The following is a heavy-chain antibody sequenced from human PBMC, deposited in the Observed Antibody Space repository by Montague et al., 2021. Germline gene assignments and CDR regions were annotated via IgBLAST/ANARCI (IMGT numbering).Heavy chain of an antibody. V-gene: IGHV4-59*01. D-gene: IGHD2-8*01. CDR3: ARKGTNWDY. CDR1: GDSINFYY. J-gene: IGHJ4*02. Sequence: SETLSLTCTVSGDSINFYYWSWIRQPPGKGLEWVGYVYYTGTTNYNPSLKIRVTISVDTSRNQFFLNVNSVTAADTAVYYCARKGTNWDYWGQGTLVTVSS. CDR2: VYYTGTT.